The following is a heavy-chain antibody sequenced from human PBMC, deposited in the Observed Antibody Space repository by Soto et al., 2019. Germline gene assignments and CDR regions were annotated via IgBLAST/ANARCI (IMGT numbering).Heavy chain of an antibody. CDR3: AREGYDFWSGLYYYYYMDV. Sequence: GGSLRLSCAASGFTFSSYSMNWVRQAPGKGLEWVSYISSSSSTIYYADSVKGRFTISRDNAKNSLYLQMNSLRAEDTAVYYCAREGYDFWSGLYYYYYMDVWGKGTTVTVSS. D-gene: IGHD3-3*01. CDR1: GFTFSSYS. CDR2: ISSSSSTI. J-gene: IGHJ6*03. V-gene: IGHV3-48*01.